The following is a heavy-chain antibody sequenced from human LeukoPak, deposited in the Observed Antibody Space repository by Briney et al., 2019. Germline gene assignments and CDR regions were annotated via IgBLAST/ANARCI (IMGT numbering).Heavy chain of an antibody. V-gene: IGHV1-69*06. D-gene: IGHD3-10*01. CDR2: IIPIFGTT. J-gene: IGHJ4*02. Sequence: GASVKVSCKASGGTFSSYAISWVRQAPGQGLEWMGGIIPIFGTTNYAQKFQDRVTITADKSTSTAYMELSSLRSEDTAVYYCARDLEYGSGSYYIYYWGREPWSPSPQ. CDR1: GGTFSSYA. CDR3: ARDLEYGSGSYYIYY.